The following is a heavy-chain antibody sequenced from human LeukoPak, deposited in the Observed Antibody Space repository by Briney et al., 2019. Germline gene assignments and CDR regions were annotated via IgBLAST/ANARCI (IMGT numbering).Heavy chain of an antibody. CDR1: GGSISSHY. J-gene: IGHJ6*03. CDR3: ARDHAGKCSSTSPDYYYYYYMDV. D-gene: IGHD2-2*01. Sequence: SETLSLTCTVSGGSISSHYGSWIRQPPGKGLEWIGYIYYSGSTNYNPSLKSRVTISVDTSKNQFSLKLSSVTAADTAVYYCARDHAGKCSSTSPDYYYYYYMDVWGKGTTVTVSS. CDR2: IYYSGST. V-gene: IGHV4-59*11.